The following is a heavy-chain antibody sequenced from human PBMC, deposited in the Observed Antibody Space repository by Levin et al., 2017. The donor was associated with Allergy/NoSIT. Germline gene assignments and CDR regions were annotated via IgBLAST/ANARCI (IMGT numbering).Heavy chain of an antibody. J-gene: IGHJ3*02. CDR3: AMERGLVGTKDDAFDI. Sequence: GGSLRLSCAASGFTFRRYGMRWVRQAPGKGLEWVAAIDDPSTFYSDRVKGRFTISRDNSKNTLFLQMKGLRAEDTAVYYCAMERGLVGTKDDAFDIWGQGTMVTVSS. CDR2: IDDPST. D-gene: IGHD1-1*01. CDR1: GFTFRRYG. V-gene: IGHV3-23*01.